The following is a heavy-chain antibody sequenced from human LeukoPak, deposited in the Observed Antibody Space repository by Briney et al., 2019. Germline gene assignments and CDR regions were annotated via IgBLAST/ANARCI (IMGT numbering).Heavy chain of an antibody. D-gene: IGHD2-2*01. J-gene: IGHJ4*02. CDR1: GFTFSSYG. Sequence: GRSLRLSCAASGFTFSSYGMPWVRQAPGKGREWVAVIWYDGSNKYYADSVKGRFTISRDNSKNTLYLQMNSLRAEDTAVYYCARGWSDCSSTSCYPLPFDYWGQGTLVTVSS. CDR3: ARGWSDCSSTSCYPLPFDY. V-gene: IGHV3-33*01. CDR2: IWYDGSNK.